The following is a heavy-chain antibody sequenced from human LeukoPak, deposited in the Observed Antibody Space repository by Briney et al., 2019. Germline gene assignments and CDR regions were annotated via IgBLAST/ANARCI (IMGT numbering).Heavy chain of an antibody. D-gene: IGHD3-9*01. CDR1: GGSFSGYY. Sequence: PSETLSLTCAVYGGSFSGYYWSWIRQPPGKGLEWIGEINHSGSTNYNPSLKSRVTISVDTSKNQFSLKLSSVTAADTAMYYCARNDDDILTRRGFDPWGQGTLVIVSS. V-gene: IGHV4-34*01. J-gene: IGHJ5*02. CDR2: INHSGST. CDR3: ARNDDDILTRRGFDP.